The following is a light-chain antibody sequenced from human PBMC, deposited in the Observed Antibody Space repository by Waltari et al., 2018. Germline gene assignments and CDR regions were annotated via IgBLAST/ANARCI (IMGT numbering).Light chain of an antibody. CDR1: SSNIGTGVD. Sequence: QSVLTQPPSVSGAPGQRVTISCTGSSSNIGTGVDVHWYQQLPGTAPKLLIYGDTHRPSGVPDRFSGSKSGTSASLAITGLQAEDEADYYCQSFDSSLSGWVFGGGTKLTVL. J-gene: IGLJ3*02. V-gene: IGLV1-40*01. CDR3: QSFDSSLSGWV. CDR2: GDT.